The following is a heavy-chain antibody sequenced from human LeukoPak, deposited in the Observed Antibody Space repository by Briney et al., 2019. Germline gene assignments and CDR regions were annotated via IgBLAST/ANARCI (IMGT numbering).Heavy chain of an antibody. CDR3: ARAPIDDILTGPGAFDI. V-gene: IGHV4-4*02. Sequence: PSGTLSLTCAVSGGSISSSNWWSWVRQPPGKGLEWIGEIYHSGSTNYNPSLKSRVTISVDTSKNQFSLKLSSVTAADTAVYYCARAPIDDILTGPGAFDIWGQGTMVTVSS. D-gene: IGHD3-9*01. J-gene: IGHJ3*02. CDR1: GGSISSSNW. CDR2: IYHSGST.